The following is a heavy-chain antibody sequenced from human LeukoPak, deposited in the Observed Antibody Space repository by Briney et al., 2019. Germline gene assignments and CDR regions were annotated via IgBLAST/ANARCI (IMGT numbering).Heavy chain of an antibody. CDR3: ARGWATPGDY. V-gene: IGHV4-59*12. Sequence: SETLSLTCTVSGGSISSYYWSWIRQPPGKGLEWIGYIYYSGSTNYNPSLKSRVTISVDTSKNQFSLKLSSVTAADTAVYYCARGWATPGDYWGQGTLVTVSS. CDR2: IYYSGST. CDR1: GGSISSYY. J-gene: IGHJ4*02. D-gene: IGHD5-24*01.